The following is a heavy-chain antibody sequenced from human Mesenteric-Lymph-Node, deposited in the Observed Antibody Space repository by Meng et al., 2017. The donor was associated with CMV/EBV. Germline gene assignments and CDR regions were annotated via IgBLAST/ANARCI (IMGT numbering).Heavy chain of an antibody. CDR1: INAW. CDR3: TTVTGEGVYYDSTYYFDY. V-gene: IGHV3-15*01. D-gene: IGHD3-22*01. J-gene: IGHJ4*02. Sequence: INAWMSWVRQAPGKGLEWVGRIKSKTDGGTTDYAAPVKGRFTISRDDSKNTLYLQMNSLKTEDTAVYYCTTVTGEGVYYDSTYYFDYWGQGTLVTVSS. CDR2: IKSKTDGGTT.